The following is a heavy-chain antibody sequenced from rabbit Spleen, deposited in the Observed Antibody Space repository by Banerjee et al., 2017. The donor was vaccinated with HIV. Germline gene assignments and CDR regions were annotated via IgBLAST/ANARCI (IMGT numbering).Heavy chain of an antibody. Sequence: QEQLVESGGDLVKPGTSLTLTCTASGFSFSSSYYMCWVRQAPGKGLECIACIYSGSSGDTYYASWAKGRFTISKTSSTTVTLQMTSLTAADTATYFCARDSASSFSSYGMDLWGPGTLVTVS. J-gene: IGHJ6*01. D-gene: IGHD1-1*01. CDR3: ARDSASSFSSYGMDL. CDR1: GFSFSSSYY. V-gene: IGHV1S45*01. CDR2: IYSGSSGDT.